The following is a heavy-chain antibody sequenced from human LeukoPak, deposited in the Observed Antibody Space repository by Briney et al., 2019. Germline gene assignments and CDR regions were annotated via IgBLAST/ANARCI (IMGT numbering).Heavy chain of an antibody. CDR1: GGSISSYY. CDR2: IYYSGST. CDR3: ARHRLCADGYCSGGSCYSAYYYYYMDV. J-gene: IGHJ6*03. Sequence: SETLSLTCTVSGGSISSYYWSWIRQPPGKGLEWIGYIYYSGSTNHNPSLKSRVTISVDTSKNQFSLKLSSVTAADTAVYYCARHRLCADGYCSGGSCYSAYYYYYMDVWGKGTTVTVSS. D-gene: IGHD2-15*01. V-gene: IGHV4-59*08.